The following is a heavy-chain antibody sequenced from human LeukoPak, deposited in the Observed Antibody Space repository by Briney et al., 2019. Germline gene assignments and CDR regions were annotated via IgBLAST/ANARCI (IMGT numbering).Heavy chain of an antibody. V-gene: IGHV1-8*01. CDR3: ARGTRWFGELVPSDY. CDR1: GYTFTSYD. D-gene: IGHD3-10*01. CDR2: MNPNSGNT. J-gene: IGHJ4*02. Sequence: GASVTVSCKASGYTFTSYDINWVRQTTGQGLEWMGWMNPNSGNTGYAQKFQGRVTMTRNTSISTAYMELSSLRSEDTAVYYCARGTRWFGELVPSDYWGQGTLVTVSS.